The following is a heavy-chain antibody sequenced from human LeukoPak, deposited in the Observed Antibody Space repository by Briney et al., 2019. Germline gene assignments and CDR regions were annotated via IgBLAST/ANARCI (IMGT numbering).Heavy chain of an antibody. CDR2: ISGNGGST. J-gene: IGHJ4*02. CDR3: AKDPYDSLEYFDF. V-gene: IGHV3-23*01. Sequence: PGGSLRLSCAASGFTFSSYAMNWVRQASGKGLEWVSAISGNGGSTYYADSVKGRFTISRDNSKNTLYLQMNSLRAEDTAVYYCAKDPYDSLEYFDFWGQGTLVAVSS. D-gene: IGHD3-22*01. CDR1: GFTFSSYA.